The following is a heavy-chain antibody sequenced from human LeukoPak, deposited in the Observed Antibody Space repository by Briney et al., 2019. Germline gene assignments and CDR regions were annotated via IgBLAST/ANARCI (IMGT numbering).Heavy chain of an antibody. CDR3: ARVHYGSGIDY. D-gene: IGHD3-10*01. CDR1: GGSISSYY. V-gene: IGHV4-59*01. J-gene: IGHJ4*02. Sequence: SETLSLTCTVSGGSISSYYWSWIRQPPGKGLEWIGYIYYSVSTNYNPSLKSRVTISVDTSKNQFSLKLSSVTAADTAVYYCARVHYGSGIDYWGQGTLVTVSS. CDR2: IYYSVST.